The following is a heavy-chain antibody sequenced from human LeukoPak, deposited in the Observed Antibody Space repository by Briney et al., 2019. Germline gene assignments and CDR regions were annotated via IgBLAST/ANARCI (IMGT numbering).Heavy chain of an antibody. CDR1: GGSISSGSYY. J-gene: IGHJ5*02. D-gene: IGHD3-3*01. V-gene: IGHV4-61*02. CDR2: IYTSGST. CDR3: GRGSHHPGKFTIFGEEHHNWFDP. Sequence: SQTLSLTCTVSGGSISSGSYYWGWIREPAGKGLEWIGRIYTSGSTNYNPSLKSRVTISVDTSKNQFSLKLSSVTAADTAVYYCGRGSHHPGKFTIFGEEHHNWFDPWGQGTLVTVSS.